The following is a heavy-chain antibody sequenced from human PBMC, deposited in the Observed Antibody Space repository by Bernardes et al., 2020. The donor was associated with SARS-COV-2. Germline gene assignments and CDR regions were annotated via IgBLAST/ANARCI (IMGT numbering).Heavy chain of an antibody. CDR3: AKGIGFSSTFGPTSGKNSQYFGLDV. CDR2: IIPAIGIA. D-gene: IGHD6-19*01. Sequence: SVKVSCKASGGTFRSYGLNWVRQAPGQGLEWMGRIIPAIGIATYAQKFQGSVTITADKSMTTAYLEVSSLRSEDTAVYYCAKGIGFSSTFGPTSGKNSQYFGLDVWGQGTTVSV. CDR1: GGTFRSYG. J-gene: IGHJ6*02. V-gene: IGHV1-69*04.